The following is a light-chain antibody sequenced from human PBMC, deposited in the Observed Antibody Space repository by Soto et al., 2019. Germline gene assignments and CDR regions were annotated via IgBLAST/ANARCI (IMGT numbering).Light chain of an antibody. CDR2: GAS. J-gene: IGKJ4*01. CDR1: QSIRSN. CDR3: QNYNYWPPAT. Sequence: EIVMTQSPATLSVSPGERGTLSCRASQSIRSNVAWYQQRPGQAPRLLIFGASVRATGVPDRFSGSGSGTDFTLTINSLQSEDSAVYYCQNYNYWPPATFGGGTKVDIK. V-gene: IGKV3-15*01.